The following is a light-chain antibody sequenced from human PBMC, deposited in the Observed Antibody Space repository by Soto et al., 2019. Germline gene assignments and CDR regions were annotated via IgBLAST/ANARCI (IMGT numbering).Light chain of an antibody. J-gene: IGKJ1*01. CDR3: QQYNSYSGT. CDR1: QSISSW. V-gene: IGKV1-5*01. Sequence: IQMTQSPSTLSASVGDRVTITCLASQSISSWLAWYQQKPGKAPKLLSDEASSLESGVPSRFSGSGSWTEFTLTISSLQPDDFATYYCQQYNSYSGTFGQGTKVDIK. CDR2: EAS.